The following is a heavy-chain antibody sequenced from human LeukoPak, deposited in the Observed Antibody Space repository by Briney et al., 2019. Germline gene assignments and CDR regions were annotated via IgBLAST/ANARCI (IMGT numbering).Heavy chain of an antibody. CDR2: ISHSGSI. CDR3: TRGKPETVFDS. D-gene: IGHD2-21*02. V-gene: IGHV4-34*01. Sequence: SETLSLTCTVYGGSFGGYCWSWIRQPPGKGLEWIGEISHSGSINYNPSLKSRVTISVDTSKNQFSLKLTSVTAADTAIYYCTRGKPETVFDSWGQGTLVTVSS. CDR1: GGSFGGYC. J-gene: IGHJ4*02.